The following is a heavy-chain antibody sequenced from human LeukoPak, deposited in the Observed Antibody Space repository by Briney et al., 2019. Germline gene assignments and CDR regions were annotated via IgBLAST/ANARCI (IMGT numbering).Heavy chain of an antibody. V-gene: IGHV3-74*01. CDR2: ISGDGSDT. Sequence: GGSLRLSCAVSGFTFSSYYMHWVRQVPGKGLVWISRISGDGSDTNCADSVNGRFTISRDNAKNTLYLQMNSLRAEDTAVYYCLRVPYWGQGALVTVSS. CDR3: LRVPY. J-gene: IGHJ4*02. CDR1: GFTFSSYY.